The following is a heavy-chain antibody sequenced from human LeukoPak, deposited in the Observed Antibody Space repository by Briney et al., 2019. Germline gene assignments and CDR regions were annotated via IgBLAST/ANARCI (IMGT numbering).Heavy chain of an antibody. V-gene: IGHV3-23*01. CDR2: ISGGGGTT. J-gene: IGHJ4*02. D-gene: IGHD3-10*01. CDR1: GFTFSSYA. Sequence: PGGSLRLSCAASGFTFSSYAMNWVRQAPGKGLEWVSAISGGGGTTYYADSVKGRFTISRDNSKNTLFLQMNSLRAEDTAVYYCAKDPSRVTMVRGVIGDYWGQGTLVTVSS. CDR3: AKDPSRVTMVRGVIGDY.